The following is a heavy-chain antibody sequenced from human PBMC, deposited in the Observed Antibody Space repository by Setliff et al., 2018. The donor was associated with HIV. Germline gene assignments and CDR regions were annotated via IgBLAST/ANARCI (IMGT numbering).Heavy chain of an antibody. Sequence: KTSETLSLTCNVSGGSISSGVFYWNWVRQHPGKGLEWIGYIHYSGSTYCNPSLKSPVSRSVDTSKNQFSLNVSSVTAADTAVYYCARASAERSSVRGLGIAFEIWGHGTMVTVSS. D-gene: IGHD3-10*01. V-gene: IGHV4-31*01. CDR2: IHYSGST. CDR1: GGSISSGVFY. CDR3: ARASAERSSVRGLGIAFEI. J-gene: IGHJ3*02.